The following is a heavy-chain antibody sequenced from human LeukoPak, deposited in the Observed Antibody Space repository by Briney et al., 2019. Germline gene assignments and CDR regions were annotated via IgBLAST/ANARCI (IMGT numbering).Heavy chain of an antibody. D-gene: IGHD3-3*01. V-gene: IGHV1-2*02. Sequence: ASVKVSCKASGYTFTGYYMHWVRQAPGQGLEWMGWINPNSDGTNYAQKFQGRVTMTRDTSISTAYMELSRLRSDDTAVYYCARDSSSFWSGYSNFDYWGQGTLVTVSS. CDR2: INPNSDGT. J-gene: IGHJ4*02. CDR1: GYTFTGYY. CDR3: ARDSSSFWSGYSNFDY.